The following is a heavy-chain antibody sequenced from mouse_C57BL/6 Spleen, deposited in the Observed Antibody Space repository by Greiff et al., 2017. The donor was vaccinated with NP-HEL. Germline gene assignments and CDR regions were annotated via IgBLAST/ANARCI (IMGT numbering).Heavy chain of an antibody. CDR1: GYTFTDHI. D-gene: IGHD1-1*01. CDR2: IYPVSGET. J-gene: IGHJ1*03. CDR3: QFTTVVATRYFDV. V-gene: IGHV1-11*01. Sequence: VQLQQSGAELASPGASVTLSCKASGYTFTDHIMNWVKKRPGQGLEWIGRIYPVSGETNYNQKFMGKAIFSVDRSSSTAYMVLNSLTSEDPAVYYCQFTTVVATRYFDVWGTGATVTVSS.